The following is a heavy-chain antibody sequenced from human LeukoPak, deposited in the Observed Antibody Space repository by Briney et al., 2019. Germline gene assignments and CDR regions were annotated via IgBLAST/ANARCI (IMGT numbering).Heavy chain of an antibody. V-gene: IGHV3-7*01. CDR3: AKEGAYPIITYDS. CDR1: GFTFSSYW. CDR2: IKRDGNER. Sequence: GGSLGLSCAASGFTFSSYWMNWVRQAPGKGLEWVANIKRDGNERNYVDSVRGRFSISRDNAKNSLYLQMDSLRAEDTAVYYCAKEGAYPIITYDSLGRGALVTVSS. J-gene: IGHJ5*01. D-gene: IGHD3-10*01.